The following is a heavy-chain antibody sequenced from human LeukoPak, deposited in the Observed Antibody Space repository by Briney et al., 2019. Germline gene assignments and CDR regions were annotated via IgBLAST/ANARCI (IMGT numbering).Heavy chain of an antibody. J-gene: IGHJ6*03. CDR1: GGSFSGYY. V-gene: IGHV4-34*01. CDR2: INHSGST. CDR3: ASGQRAARYYYMDV. Sequence: SETLSLTCAVYGGSFSGYYWSWIRQPPGKGLEWIGEINHSGSTNYNPSLKSRVTISVDTSKNQFSLRLSSVTAADTAVYYCASGQRAARYYYMDVWGKGTTVTVSS. D-gene: IGHD6-6*01.